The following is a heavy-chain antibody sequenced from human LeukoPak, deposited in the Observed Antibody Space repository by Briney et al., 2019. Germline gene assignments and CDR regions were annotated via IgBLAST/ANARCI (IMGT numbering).Heavy chain of an antibody. V-gene: IGHV3-73*01. CDR1: GVTFSGSA. CDR3: TRHSGGTDY. CDR2: IRSKANSYAT. Sequence: GGSLRLSCAASGVTFSGSAMHWVRQASGKGLEWVGRIRSKANSYATAYAASVKGRFTISRDDSKNTAYLQMNSLKTEDTAVYYCTRHSGGTDYWGQGTLVTVSA. D-gene: IGHD6-19*01. J-gene: IGHJ4*02.